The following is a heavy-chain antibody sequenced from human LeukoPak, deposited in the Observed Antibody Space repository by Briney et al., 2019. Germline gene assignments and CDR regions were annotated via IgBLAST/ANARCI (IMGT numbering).Heavy chain of an antibody. J-gene: IGHJ4*02. CDR2: ISAYNGNT. Sequence: ASVKVSCKACGYTFTTYGFTWVRQAPGQGLEWMGWISAYNGNTNYAQKFQGRVTMTTDTSTSTAYMELRSLRSDDTAVYYCARDQERYSSGWSFDYWGQGTLVAVSS. CDR1: GYTFTTYG. CDR3: ARDQERYSSGWSFDY. V-gene: IGHV1-18*01. D-gene: IGHD6-19*01.